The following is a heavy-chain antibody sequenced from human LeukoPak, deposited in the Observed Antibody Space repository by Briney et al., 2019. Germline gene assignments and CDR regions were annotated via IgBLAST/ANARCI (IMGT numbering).Heavy chain of an antibody. D-gene: IGHD3-22*01. J-gene: IGHJ4*02. CDR2: IRSKANSYAT. CDR1: GFTFSGSA. CDR3: TRGRSQTESSGYYYEWVDY. V-gene: IGHV3-73*01. Sequence: GGSLRLSCAASGFTFSGSAMHWVRQASGKGLEWVGRIRSKANSYATAYAASVKGRFTISRDDSKNTAYLQMNSLKTEDTAVYYCTRGRSQTESSGYYYEWVDYWGQGTLVTVSS.